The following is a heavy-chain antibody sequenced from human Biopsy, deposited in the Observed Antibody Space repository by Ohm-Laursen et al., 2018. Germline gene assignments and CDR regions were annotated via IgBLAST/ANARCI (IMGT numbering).Heavy chain of an antibody. D-gene: IGHD5-12*01. CDR2: IYHTGST. V-gene: IGHV4-31*03. CDR3: ARADMVTTIVDY. J-gene: IGHJ4*02. CDR1: GDSISSGGSY. Sequence: TLSLTCTVSGDSISSGGSYWSWIRQFPGKGLEWIAYIYHTGSTYYNPSLKSRLSIAIDTSKNQFSVSLRSVTAADTAVYYCARADMVTTIVDYWGQGTLVTVSS.